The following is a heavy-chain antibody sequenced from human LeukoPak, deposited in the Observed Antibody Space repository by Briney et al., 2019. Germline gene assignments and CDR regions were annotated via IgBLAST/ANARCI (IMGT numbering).Heavy chain of an antibody. J-gene: IGHJ4*02. CDR1: GFTFSSYA. Sequence: GRSLRLSCAASGFTFSSYAMHWVRQAPGKGLEWVAVISYDGSNKYYADSVKGRFTISRDNSKNTLCLQMNSLRAEDTAVYYCARDYYDSAGYFDYWGQGTLVTVSS. D-gene: IGHD3-22*01. V-gene: IGHV3-30-3*01. CDR3: ARDYYDSAGYFDY. CDR2: ISYDGSNK.